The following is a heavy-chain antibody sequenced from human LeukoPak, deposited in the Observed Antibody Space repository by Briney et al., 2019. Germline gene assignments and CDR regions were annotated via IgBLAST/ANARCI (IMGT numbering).Heavy chain of an antibody. D-gene: IGHD1-7*01. CDR3: ARRWNYGRNYYIDV. Sequence: SETLSLTCAVYGGSFSNYYWNWIRQTPGKGLELLGEINDRGRANYNPSLMSRVTVSVDTSKNQFSLRLTSVTATDTAIYYCARRWNYGRNYYIDVWGKGATVSVSS. CDR2: INDRGRA. CDR1: GGSFSNYY. V-gene: IGHV4-34*01. J-gene: IGHJ6*03.